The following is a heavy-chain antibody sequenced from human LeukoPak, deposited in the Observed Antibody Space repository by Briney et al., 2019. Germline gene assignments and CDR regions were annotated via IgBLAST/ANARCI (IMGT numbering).Heavy chain of an antibody. CDR3: ARIVIAAAGREDY. D-gene: IGHD6-13*01. J-gene: IGHJ4*02. V-gene: IGHV3-11*06. CDR1: GFTFSDYY. Sequence: GGSLRLSCAASGFTFSDYYMSWIRQAPGKGLEWVSYISSSSSYTNYAHSVKGRFTISRDNAKDSLYLQMNSLRAEDTAVYYCARIVIAAAGREDYWGQGTLVTVSS. CDR2: ISSSSSYT.